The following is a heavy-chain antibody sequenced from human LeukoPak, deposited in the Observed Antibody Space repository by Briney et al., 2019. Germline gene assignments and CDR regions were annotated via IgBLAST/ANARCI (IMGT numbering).Heavy chain of an antibody. CDR3: AHSHGVYGSGSYYKRREFDP. CDR2: IYWDDDK. CDR1: GFSLSTSGVG. D-gene: IGHD3-10*01. Sequence: ESGPTLVKPTQTLTLTCTFSGFSLSTSGVGVGWIRQPPGKALEWLALIYWDDDKRYSPSLKSRLTITKDTSKNQVVLTMTNMDPVDTATYYCAHSHGVYGSGSYYKRREFDPWGQGTLVTVSS. J-gene: IGHJ5*02. V-gene: IGHV2-5*02.